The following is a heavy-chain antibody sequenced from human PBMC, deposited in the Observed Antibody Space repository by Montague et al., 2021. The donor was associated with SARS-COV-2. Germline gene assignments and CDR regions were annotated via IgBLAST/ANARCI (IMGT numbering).Heavy chain of an antibody. Sequence: SETLSLTCTVSGGSVSSGSYYWSWIRQPPGKGLEWIGYIYYSGSTNYNPSLKSRVTISVDTSKNQFSLKLSSATAAGTAVYYCARDGVLRYFDWLGDRYGMDVWGQGTTVTVSS. D-gene: IGHD3-9*01. CDR3: ARDGVLRYFDWLGDRYGMDV. CDR1: GGSVSSGSYY. J-gene: IGHJ6*02. V-gene: IGHV4-61*01. CDR2: IYYSGST.